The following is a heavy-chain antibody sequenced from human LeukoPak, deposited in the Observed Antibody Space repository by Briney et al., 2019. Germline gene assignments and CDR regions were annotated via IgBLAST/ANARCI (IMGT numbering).Heavy chain of an antibody. J-gene: IGHJ4*02. D-gene: IGHD3-22*01. Sequence: GGSLRLSCAASGFTFSGSWMSWVRQAPGKGLEWVANIKQDASFKGYIDSVKGRFTISRDNAENSLYLRMNSLRAEDTAVYYCARDLYYYDSSGGIDYWGQGTLVTVSS. CDR1: GFTFSGSW. CDR2: IKQDASFK. CDR3: ARDLYYYDSSGGIDY. V-gene: IGHV3-7*01.